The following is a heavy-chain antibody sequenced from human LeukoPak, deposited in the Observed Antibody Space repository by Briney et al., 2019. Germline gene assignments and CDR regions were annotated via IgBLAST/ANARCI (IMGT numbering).Heavy chain of an antibody. J-gene: IGHJ4*02. CDR1: GFTFSSYA. D-gene: IGHD3-10*01. V-gene: IGHV3-74*01. CDR2: INTDGNTT. Sequence: PGGSLRLSCAASGFTFSSYAMSWVRQAPGKGLVWVSRINTDGNTTNYADSVKGRFTISRDNAKNTLYLQMNSLRAEDTAVYYCAREVTNTMIRGFDYWGQGALVTVSS. CDR3: AREVTNTMIRGFDY.